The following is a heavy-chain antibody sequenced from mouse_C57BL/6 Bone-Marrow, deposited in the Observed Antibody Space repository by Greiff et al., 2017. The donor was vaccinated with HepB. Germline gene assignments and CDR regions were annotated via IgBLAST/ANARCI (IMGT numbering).Heavy chain of an antibody. J-gene: IGHJ3*01. CDR3: ARGGVWFAY. Sequence: EVKLQQSGPVLVKPGASVKMSCKASGYTFTDYYMNWVKQSHGKSLEWIGVINPYNGGTSYNQKFKGKATLTVDKSSSTAYMELNSLTSEDSAVYYCARGGVWFAYWGQGTLVTVSA. CDR2: INPYNGGT. CDR1: GYTFTDYY. V-gene: IGHV1-19*01.